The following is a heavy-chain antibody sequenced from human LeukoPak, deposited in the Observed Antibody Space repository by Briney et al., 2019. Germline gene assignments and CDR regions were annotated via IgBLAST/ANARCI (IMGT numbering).Heavy chain of an antibody. D-gene: IGHD3-10*01. J-gene: IGHJ4*02. V-gene: IGHV3-11*01. CDR3: ARKITMVRGGYFDY. CDR2: ISSSGSTI. Sequence: GGSLRLSCAASGFTFSDYYMSWIRQAPGKGLEWVSYISSSGSTIYYADSVKGRFTTSRDNAKNSLYLQMNSLRAEDTAVYHCARKITMVRGGYFDYWGQGTLVTVSS. CDR1: GFTFSDYY.